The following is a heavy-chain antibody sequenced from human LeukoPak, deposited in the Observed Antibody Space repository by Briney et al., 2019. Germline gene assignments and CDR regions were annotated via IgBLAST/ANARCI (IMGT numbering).Heavy chain of an antibody. CDR3: AKDGPHYYGSGGFYNNYYGMDV. Sequence: HPGRSLRLSCAASEFTFSSYGMHWVRQAPGKGLEWVAVISYDGSNKYYVDSVKGRFTISRDNSKNTLYLQMNSLRAEDTAVYYCAKDGPHYYGSGGFYNNYYGMDVWGQGTTVTVSS. D-gene: IGHD3-10*01. CDR1: EFTFSSYG. J-gene: IGHJ6*02. V-gene: IGHV3-30*18. CDR2: ISYDGSNK.